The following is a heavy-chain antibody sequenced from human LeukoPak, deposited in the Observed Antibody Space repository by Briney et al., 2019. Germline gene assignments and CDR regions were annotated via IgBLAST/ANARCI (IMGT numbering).Heavy chain of an antibody. V-gene: IGHV3-49*04. J-gene: IGHJ4*02. CDR3: TRWRVTSMLYS. CDR2: IRGKAYGGTT. D-gene: IGHD2/OR15-2a*01. CDR1: GFTSGAYA. Sequence: GGSLRLSCTTSGFTSGAYAMAWVRQTPGQGLECVGSIRGKAYGGTTEYAASVKGRFTISRDDSRSIAYLQMNSLKIEDTAVYYCTRWRVTSMLYSWGQGTLVTVSS.